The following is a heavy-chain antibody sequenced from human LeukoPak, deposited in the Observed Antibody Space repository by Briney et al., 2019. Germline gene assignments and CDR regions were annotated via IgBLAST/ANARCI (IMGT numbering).Heavy chain of an antibody. V-gene: IGHV4-39*07. D-gene: IGHD1-20*01. Sequence: SETLSLTCTVSGGSISSYYWGWIRQPPGKGLEWIGSIYYSGSTYYNPSLKSRVTILVDTSKNQFSLKLSSVTAADTAVYYCARDPGNWHAFDIWGQGTMVTVSS. CDR3: ARDPGNWHAFDI. CDR1: GGSISSYY. CDR2: IYYSGST. J-gene: IGHJ3*02.